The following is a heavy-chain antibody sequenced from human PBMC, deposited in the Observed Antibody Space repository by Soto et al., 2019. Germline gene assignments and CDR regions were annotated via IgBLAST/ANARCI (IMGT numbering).Heavy chain of an antibody. CDR1: GFTVSSNY. V-gene: IGHV3-66*01. Sequence: EVQLVESGGGLVQPGGSLRLSCAASGFTVSSNYMSWVRQAPGKGLEWVSVIYSGGSTYYADFVKGRFTISRDNSKNTLYLQMNSLRAEDKAVYYCARDRIPTGMDVWGQGTTVTVSS. J-gene: IGHJ6*02. CDR3: ARDRIPTGMDV. CDR2: IYSGGST.